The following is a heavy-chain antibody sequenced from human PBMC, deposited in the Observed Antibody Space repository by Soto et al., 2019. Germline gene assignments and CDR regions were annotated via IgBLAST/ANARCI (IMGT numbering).Heavy chain of an antibody. CDR1: GYGFTFYY. CDR3: ARGRRHTF. V-gene: IGHV1-46*01. J-gene: IGHJ4*02. D-gene: IGHD2-2*02. Sequence: QVQLIQSGAEVKKPGASVIISCQASGYGFTFYYFYCVRQAPGQGLEWIGKINPDGGATTYAQTFQGRVTITRDASTGTVYMELSSLTSDDTAGYYCARGRRHTFWGQGTQVSVSS. CDR2: INPDGGAT.